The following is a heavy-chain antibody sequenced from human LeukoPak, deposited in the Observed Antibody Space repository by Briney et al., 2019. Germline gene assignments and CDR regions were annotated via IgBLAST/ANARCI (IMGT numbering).Heavy chain of an antibody. CDR2: IGGSGGST. Sequence: GGSLRLSCAASGFTFTNYALSWVRQAPGKGLQWVSAIGGSGGSTYYADSVKGRFTISRDNSKNTLYLQMNSLRAEDTAVYYCASTGATWQFTSWGQGTLVTVSS. D-gene: IGHD1-26*01. CDR3: ASTGATWQFTS. V-gene: IGHV3-23*01. CDR1: GFTFTNYA. J-gene: IGHJ5*02.